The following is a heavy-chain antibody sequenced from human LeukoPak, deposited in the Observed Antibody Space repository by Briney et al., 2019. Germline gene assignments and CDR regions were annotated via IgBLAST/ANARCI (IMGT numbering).Heavy chain of an antibody. CDR2: ISYDGSNK. CDR3: ARDLGWLQPGGSFDY. J-gene: IGHJ4*02. CDR1: GFTFSSYA. V-gene: IGHV3-30-3*01. Sequence: LPGGSLRLSCAASGFTFSSYAMHWVRRAPGKGLEWVAVISYDGSNKYYADSVKGRFTISRDNSKNTLYLQMNSLRAEDTAVYYCARDLGWLQPGGSFDYWGQGTLVTVSS. D-gene: IGHD5-24*01.